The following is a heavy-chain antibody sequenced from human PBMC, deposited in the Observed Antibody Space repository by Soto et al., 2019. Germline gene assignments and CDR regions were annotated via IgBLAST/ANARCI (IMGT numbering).Heavy chain of an antibody. CDR3: ARAFYGEPGRGMDV. Sequence: LVEPLKVSCNGAGYSFASYWISCVRKMTGKGLEWMGRIDPSDSYTNYSPSFQGHVTISADKSISTAYLQWSSLKASDTAMYYCARAFYGEPGRGMDVWGQGTTVTVSS. CDR1: GYSFASYW. CDR2: IDPSDSYT. J-gene: IGHJ6*02. D-gene: IGHD4-17*01. V-gene: IGHV5-10-1*01.